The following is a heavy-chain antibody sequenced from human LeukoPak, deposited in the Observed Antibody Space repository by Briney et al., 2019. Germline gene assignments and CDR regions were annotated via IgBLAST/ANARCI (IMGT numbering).Heavy chain of an antibody. Sequence: GESLKISCAASGFTFSSYAMSWVRQAPGKGLGWVSAISGSGSSTYYADSVKGRFTICRDNSKTTLFLQMNSLTAEDTAVYFCAKETIRFGDPPGNWGKGTRVTVPS. D-gene: IGHD3-10*01. CDR2: ISGSGSST. CDR3: AKETIRFGDPPGN. J-gene: IGHJ4*02. V-gene: IGHV3-23*01. CDR1: GFTFSSYA.